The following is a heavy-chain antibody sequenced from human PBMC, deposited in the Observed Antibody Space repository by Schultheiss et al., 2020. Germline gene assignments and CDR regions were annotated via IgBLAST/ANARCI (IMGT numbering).Heavy chain of an antibody. Sequence: SETLSLTCTVSGGSISSYYWSWIRQPPGKGLEWIGYIYYSGSTNYNPSLKSRVTISVDTSKNQFSLKLSSVTAADTAVYYCARGATGGLVELSLGYWGQGTLVTGSS. CDR1: GGSISSYY. D-gene: IGHD3-16*02. J-gene: IGHJ4*02. CDR2: IYYSGST. CDR3: ARGATGGLVELSLGY. V-gene: IGHV4-59*01.